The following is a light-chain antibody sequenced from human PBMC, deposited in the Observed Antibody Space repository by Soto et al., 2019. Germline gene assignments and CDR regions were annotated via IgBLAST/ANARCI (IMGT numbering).Light chain of an antibody. V-gene: IGKV2-28*01. Sequence: DIVMTQSPLSLPVAPGESASISCRSSQSLLYSDGNTSLDWFLQRPVQSPQLLLYFASNRASGVPDRFSGSGSGTDFTLTISRREAEVVWVYYCVHGRQVPATFGQGTKVEIK. J-gene: IGKJ1*01. CDR3: VHGRQVPAT. CDR2: FAS. CDR1: QSLLYSDGNTS.